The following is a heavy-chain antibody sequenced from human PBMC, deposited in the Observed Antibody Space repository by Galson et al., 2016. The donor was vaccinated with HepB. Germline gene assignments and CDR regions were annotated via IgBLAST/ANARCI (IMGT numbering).Heavy chain of an antibody. D-gene: IGHD3-3*01. V-gene: IGHV4-31*03. CDR2: FYSSGST. J-gene: IGHJ6*02. CDR3: ARELGRFVDYYGMDV. Sequence: TLSLTCTVSGGSISSGGYYWNWIRQHPGKGLEWIGYFYSSGSTIYNPSLKSRLIISVDVSKNQFSLELSSVTAADTAVYYCARELGRFVDYYGMDVWGQGTTVTVSS. CDR1: GGSISSGGYY.